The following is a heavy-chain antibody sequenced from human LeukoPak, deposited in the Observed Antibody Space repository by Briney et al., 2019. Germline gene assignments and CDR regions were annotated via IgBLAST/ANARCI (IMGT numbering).Heavy chain of an antibody. CDR3: TTSPLYGDFDY. CDR2: IRSKAYGGTT. J-gene: IGHJ4*02. CDR1: GFTFGDYA. V-gene: IGHV3-49*04. Sequence: GGSLRLSCTASGFTFGDYATSWVRQAPGKGLEWVGFIRSKAYGGTTEYAASVKGRFTISRDDSKSIAYLQMNSLKTEDTAAYYCTTSPLYGDFDYWGQGTLVTVSS. D-gene: IGHD4-17*01.